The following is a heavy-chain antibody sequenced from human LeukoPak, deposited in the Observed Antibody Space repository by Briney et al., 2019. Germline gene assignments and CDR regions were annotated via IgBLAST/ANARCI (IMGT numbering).Heavy chain of an antibody. CDR1: GFTFSSYA. CDR3: AKCPSLRYFDY. J-gene: IGHJ4*02. V-gene: IGHV3-23*01. D-gene: IGHD4-17*01. CDR2: ISGSGSST. Sequence: PGRSLRLSCAGTGFTFSSYAMSWVRQAPGKGLEWVSTISGSGSSTYYADSVKGRFTISRDNSKNTLFLQMNSLRAEDTAVYYCAKCPSLRYFDYWGQGTLVTVSS.